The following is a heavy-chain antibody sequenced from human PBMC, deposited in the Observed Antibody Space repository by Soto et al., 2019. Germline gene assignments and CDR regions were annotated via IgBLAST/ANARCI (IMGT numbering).Heavy chain of an antibody. V-gene: IGHV1-2*04. CDR2: INPNSGGT. CDR1: GYTFTGYY. J-gene: IGHJ6*03. CDR3: ARSGEYCSSTSCYEGDYYYYYMDV. D-gene: IGHD2-2*01. Sequence: ASVKVSCKASGYTFTGYYMHWVRQAPGQGLEWMGWINPNSGGTNYAQKFQGWVTMTRDTSISTAYMELSRLRSDDTAVYYCARSGEYCSSTSCYEGDYYYYYMDVWGKGTTVTVSS.